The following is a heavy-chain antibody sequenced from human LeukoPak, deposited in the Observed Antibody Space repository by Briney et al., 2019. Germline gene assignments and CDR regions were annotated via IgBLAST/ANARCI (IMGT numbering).Heavy chain of an antibody. CDR1: GGSISSYY. Sequence: SETLPLTCTVSGGSISSYYWSWIRQPPGKGLEWIGYIYYSGSTNYNPSLKSRVTISVDTSKNQFSLKLSSVTAADTAVYYCARQVFGDFTKTYFDYWGQGTLVTVSS. D-gene: IGHD4-17*01. J-gene: IGHJ4*02. CDR2: IYYSGST. CDR3: ARQVFGDFTKTYFDY. V-gene: IGHV4-59*08.